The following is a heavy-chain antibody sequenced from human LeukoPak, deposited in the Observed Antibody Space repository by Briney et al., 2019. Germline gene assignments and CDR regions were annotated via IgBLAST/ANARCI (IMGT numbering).Heavy chain of an antibody. Sequence: ASVKVSCKASGYTFTGYYMHWVRQAPGQGLGWMGWINPNSGGTNYAQKFQGRVTMTRDTSISTAYMELSRLRSDDTAVYYCARERFRGVIITYNWFDPWGQGTLVTVSS. J-gene: IGHJ5*02. V-gene: IGHV1-2*02. CDR3: ARERFRGVIITYNWFDP. D-gene: IGHD3-10*01. CDR2: INPNSGGT. CDR1: GYTFTGYY.